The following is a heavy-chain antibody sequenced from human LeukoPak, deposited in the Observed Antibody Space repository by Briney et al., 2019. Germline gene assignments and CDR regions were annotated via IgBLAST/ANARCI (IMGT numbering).Heavy chain of an antibody. J-gene: IGHJ4*02. CDR1: GVSIRSDC. Sequence: SETLSLTCTVSGVSIRSDCWSWIRQPPGKGLEWIGYIYYSGSTNYNPSLKSRVTISVDTSKNQFSLKLSSVTAEDTAVYYCASSKESGTATTSYYFDYWGQGTLVTVSS. D-gene: IGHD1-26*01. CDR3: ASSKESGTATTSYYFDY. CDR2: IYYSGST. V-gene: IGHV4-59*08.